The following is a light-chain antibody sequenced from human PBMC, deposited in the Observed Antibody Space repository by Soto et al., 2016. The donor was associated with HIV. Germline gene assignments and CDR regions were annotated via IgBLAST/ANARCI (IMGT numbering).Light chain of an antibody. CDR3: QVWDSSSEHVI. V-gene: IGLV3-21*03. Sequence: SYVLTQPPSVSVAPGKTARITCGGDNVGTQSVHWHQQRPGQAPVLVVFDDSDRPSGIPDRFSGSKSGNTATLTINRVDAGDEADYYCQVWDSSSEHVIFGGGTKLTVL. J-gene: IGLJ2*01. CDR1: NVGTQS. CDR2: DDS.